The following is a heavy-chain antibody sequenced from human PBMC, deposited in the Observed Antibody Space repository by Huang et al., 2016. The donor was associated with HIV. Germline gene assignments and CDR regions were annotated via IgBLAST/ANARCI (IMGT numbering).Heavy chain of an antibody. CDR1: GGSFSGYY. Sequence: QVQLRQWGAGLVKPSETLSLTCAVYGGSFSGYYWTWIRQSPGKGLEWIGEINHIGKTNYQPSLKSRVTISKDTAKKQFSLQLTSVSAADTCVYFCAREKAADSAWYGVYYFDYWGEGALVTVTS. J-gene: IGHJ4*02. CDR3: AREKAADSAWYGVYYFDY. CDR2: INHIGKT. D-gene: IGHD6-19*01. V-gene: IGHV4-34*01.